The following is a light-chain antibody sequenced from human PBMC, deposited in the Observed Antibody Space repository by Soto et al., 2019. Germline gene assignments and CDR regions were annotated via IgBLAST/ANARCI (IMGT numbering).Light chain of an antibody. Sequence: EVVWTQSPGTLSLSPGERATLSCRASQSVRYFLAWYQQKPGQTPRLLIYDASNRASGIPPRFSGSGSGTDFTLAISGLEPEDLAVYECQQRYNWPWTFGQGTKGDIK. J-gene: IGKJ1*01. CDR1: QSVRYF. CDR3: QQRYNWPWT. CDR2: DAS. V-gene: IGKV3-11*01.